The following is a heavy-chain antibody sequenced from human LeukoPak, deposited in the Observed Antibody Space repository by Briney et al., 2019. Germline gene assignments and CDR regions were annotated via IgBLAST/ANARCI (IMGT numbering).Heavy chain of an antibody. CDR1: GGSISSYF. CDR3: ARSRGYINGSDY. CDR2: VYYTGST. J-gene: IGHJ4*01. Sequence: SETLSHSRTVSGGSISSYFWTWIRQPPGKGLEWIGSVYYTGSTNYNPSLKSRVTISLDTSKNQFSLKLTSVTAADTAVYYCARSRGYINGSDYWGQGTPVTVSS. D-gene: IGHD5-18*01. V-gene: IGHV4-59*08.